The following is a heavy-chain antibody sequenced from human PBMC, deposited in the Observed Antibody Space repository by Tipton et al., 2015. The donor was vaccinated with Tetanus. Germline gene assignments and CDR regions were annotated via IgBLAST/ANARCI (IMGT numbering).Heavy chain of an antibody. CDR3: AGVLPVNRAG. CDR1: GASFSGSY. Sequence: GLVKPSETLSLTCGVSGASFSGSYWGWIRQPPGKGLEWIASVSYSGSTYYNPSLKSRVTMSLDTSKNQFSVRLTSVTAADTAVYYCAGVLPVNRAGWGQGTLVTVSS. V-gene: IGHV4-39*01. CDR2: VSYSGST. D-gene: IGHD4-17*01. J-gene: IGHJ4*02.